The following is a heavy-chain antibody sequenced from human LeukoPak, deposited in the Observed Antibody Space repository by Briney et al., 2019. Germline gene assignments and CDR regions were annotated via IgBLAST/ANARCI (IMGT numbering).Heavy chain of an antibody. CDR3: ARDRGGIGDAFDI. J-gene: IGHJ3*02. D-gene: IGHD3-16*01. CDR1: GGTFSSYT. Sequence: GASVKVSCKASGGTFSSYTISWLRQAPGQGLEWMGRIIPILGIANYAQKFQGRVTITADKSTSTAYMELSSLRSEDTAVYYCARDRGGIGDAFDIWGQGTMVTVSS. V-gene: IGHV1-69*04. CDR2: IIPILGIA.